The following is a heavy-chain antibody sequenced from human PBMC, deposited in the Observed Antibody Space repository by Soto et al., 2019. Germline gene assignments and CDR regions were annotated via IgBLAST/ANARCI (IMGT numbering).Heavy chain of an antibody. Sequence: QVQLQESGPGLVKPSETLSLTCTVSGGSISSYYWSWIRQPPGKGLEWIGYIYYSGSTNYNPSLKGXVTISVDTSKNQFSLKLSSVTAADTAVYYCARQWGLSAFDIWGQGTMVTVSS. CDR1: GGSISSYY. D-gene: IGHD1-26*01. CDR3: ARQWGLSAFDI. CDR2: IYYSGST. J-gene: IGHJ3*02. V-gene: IGHV4-59*08.